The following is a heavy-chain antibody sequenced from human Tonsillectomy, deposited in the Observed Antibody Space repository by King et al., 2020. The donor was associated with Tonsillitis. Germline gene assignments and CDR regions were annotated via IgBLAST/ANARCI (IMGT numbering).Heavy chain of an antibody. D-gene: IGHD5-18*01. Sequence: TLKESGPALVKPPQTLTLTCTFSGFSLSTSAMCVSWIRQPPGKALEWLARIDWDDDKYYSTSLKTRLTISKDTSKNQVVLTMTNMDPVDTATYYCARGYSYGYPYYYYYMDVWGKGTTVTVSS. CDR3: ARGYSYGYPYYYYYMDV. CDR2: IDWDDDK. CDR1: GFSLSTSAMC. J-gene: IGHJ6*03. V-gene: IGHV2-70*11.